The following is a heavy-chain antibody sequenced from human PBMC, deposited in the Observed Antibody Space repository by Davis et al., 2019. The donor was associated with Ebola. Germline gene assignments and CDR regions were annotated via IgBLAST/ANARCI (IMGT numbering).Heavy chain of an antibody. CDR2: IFPRDSDT. V-gene: IGHV5-51*01. J-gene: IGHJ3*02. CDR1: GYSFTDSW. Sequence: KVSCKGSGYSFTDSWIGWVRQMPGKGLEWMGIIFPRDSDTRYSPSVQGQVTISADKSFKTAFLQWSSLKASDTAMYYCASLRRTITGMDDAFDIWGQGTMVTVSS. D-gene: IGHD2-8*02. CDR3: ASLRRTITGMDDAFDI.